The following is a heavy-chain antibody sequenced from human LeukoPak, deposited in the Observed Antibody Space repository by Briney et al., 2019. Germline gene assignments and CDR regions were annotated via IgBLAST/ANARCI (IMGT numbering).Heavy chain of an antibody. V-gene: IGHV1-69*04. J-gene: IGHJ3*02. CDR1: GGTFSSYA. Sequence: SVKVSCKASGGTFSSYAISWVRQAPGQGLEWMGRIIPILGIANYAQKFQGRVTITADKSTSTAYMELSSLRSEDTAVYYCARAPIDSNSWYHAFDIWGQGTMVTVSS. D-gene: IGHD6-13*01. CDR2: IIPILGIA. CDR3: ARAPIDSNSWYHAFDI.